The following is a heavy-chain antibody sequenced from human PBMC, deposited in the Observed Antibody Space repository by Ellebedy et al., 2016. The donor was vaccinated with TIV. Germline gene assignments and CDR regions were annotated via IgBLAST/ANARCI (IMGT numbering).Heavy chain of an antibody. Sequence: GGSLRLXXAASGFTFSSYSMNWVRQAPGKGLEWVSSISSSSSYIYYADSVKGRFTISRDNAKSSLYLQMSSLRAEDTAVYYCARLDSAGGAFDIWGQGTMVTVSS. D-gene: IGHD2-15*01. CDR2: ISSSSSYI. CDR1: GFTFSSYS. J-gene: IGHJ3*02. CDR3: ARLDSAGGAFDI. V-gene: IGHV3-21*01.